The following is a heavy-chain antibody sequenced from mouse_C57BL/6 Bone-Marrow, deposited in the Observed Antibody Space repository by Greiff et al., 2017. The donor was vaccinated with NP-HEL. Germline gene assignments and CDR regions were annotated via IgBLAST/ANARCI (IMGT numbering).Heavy chain of an antibody. CDR3: TRDMGYDYYFDY. J-gene: IGHJ2*01. Sequence: EVKLMESGEGLVKPGGSLKLSCAASGFTFSSYAMSWVRQTPEKRLEWVAYISSGGDYIYYADTVKGRFTISRDNARNTLYLQMSSLKSEDTAMYYCTRDMGYDYYFDYWGQGTTLTVSS. D-gene: IGHD2-2*01. CDR1: GFTFSSYA. CDR2: ISSGGDYI. V-gene: IGHV5-9-1*02.